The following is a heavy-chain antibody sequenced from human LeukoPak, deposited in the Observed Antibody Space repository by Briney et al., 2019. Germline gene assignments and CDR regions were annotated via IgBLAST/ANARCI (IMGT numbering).Heavy chain of an antibody. CDR3: AREVGGFYCSSTSCYDKAYYFDY. CDR2: IYTSGST. Sequence: PSQTLSLTCTVSGGSISSGSYYWSWIRQPAGKGLEWIGRIYTSGSTNYNPSLKSRVTISVDTSKNQFSLKLSSVTAADTAVYYCAREVGGFYCSSTSCYDKAYYFDYWGQGTLVTVSS. D-gene: IGHD2-2*01. J-gene: IGHJ4*02. V-gene: IGHV4-61*02. CDR1: GGSISSGSYY.